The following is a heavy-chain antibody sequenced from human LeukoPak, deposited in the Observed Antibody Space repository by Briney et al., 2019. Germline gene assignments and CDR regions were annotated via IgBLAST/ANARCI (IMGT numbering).Heavy chain of an antibody. CDR3: ARQGSVGATPLDY. V-gene: IGHV4-38-2*02. J-gene: IGHJ4*02. CDR2: IYHSGST. Sequence: PSETLSLTCTVSGYSISSGYYWGWIRQPPGKGLEWIGSIYHSGSTYYNPSLKSRVTISVDTSKNQFPLKLSSVTAADTAVYYCARQGSVGATPLDYWGQGILVTVSS. CDR1: GYSISSGYY. D-gene: IGHD1-26*01.